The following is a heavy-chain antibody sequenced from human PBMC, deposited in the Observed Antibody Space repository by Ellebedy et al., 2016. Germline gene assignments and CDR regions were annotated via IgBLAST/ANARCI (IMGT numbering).Heavy chain of an antibody. CDR2: IYYSGST. Sequence: SETLSLTCTVSGGSISSGGYYWSWIRQHPGKGLEWLGYIYYSGSTYYNPSLKSRVTISFDTSKNQFYLKLSSGTAADTAVYYCAREAGCGGGDCSVDETPYFDYWGQGTLVTVSS. CDR3: AREAGCGGGDCSVDETPYFDY. V-gene: IGHV4-31*03. J-gene: IGHJ4*02. D-gene: IGHD2-21*02. CDR1: GGSISSGGYY.